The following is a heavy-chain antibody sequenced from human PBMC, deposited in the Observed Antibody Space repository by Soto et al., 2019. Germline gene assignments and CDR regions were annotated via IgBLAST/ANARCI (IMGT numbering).Heavy chain of an antibody. V-gene: IGHV2-5*02. CDR1: GFSLSTSGGG. J-gene: IGHJ5*02. Sequence: QITLKESGPTLVKPTQTLTLTCTFSGFSLSTSGGGGGWIRQPPGKALEWLALIYWDDDKRYIPSLKSRLTITKETSKNLVVLTLTNMDPVDTATYYCAHTTVVPAAISGWFAPWGQGSMVPVS. CDR3: AHTTVVPAAISGWFAP. CDR2: IYWDDDK. D-gene: IGHD2-2*01.